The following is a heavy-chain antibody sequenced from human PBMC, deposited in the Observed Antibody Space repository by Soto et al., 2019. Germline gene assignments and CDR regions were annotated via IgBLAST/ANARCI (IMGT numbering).Heavy chain of an antibody. CDR3: ASLPSFYYGSGYGMDV. Sequence: QVQLVQSGPEVKKPGSSVKVSCKASGGTFRSNAISWVRQAPGQGLEWMGGLIPIFGTTNYAQKFQGRVTITADDSASTAYMELSSLRSDDPAVSYCASLPSFYYGSGYGMDVWGQGTTVTVSS. V-gene: IGHV1-69*01. D-gene: IGHD3-10*01. J-gene: IGHJ6*02. CDR2: LIPIFGTT. CDR1: GGTFRSNA.